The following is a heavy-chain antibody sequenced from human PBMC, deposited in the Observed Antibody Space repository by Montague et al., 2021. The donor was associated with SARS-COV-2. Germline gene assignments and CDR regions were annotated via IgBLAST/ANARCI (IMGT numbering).Heavy chain of an antibody. CDR3: ARGYDSSGYQY. V-gene: IGHV3-7*05. D-gene: IGHD3-22*01. Sequence: SLRLSCAASGFTFSTFWMTWVRQVPGKGLEWVAIINQDGSEKYYVDSVKGRFTISRDNAKNSLYLQLDSLRAEDTAVYYCARGYDSSGYQYWGQGTLVTVSS. CDR2: INQDGSEK. J-gene: IGHJ4*02. CDR1: GFTFSTFW.